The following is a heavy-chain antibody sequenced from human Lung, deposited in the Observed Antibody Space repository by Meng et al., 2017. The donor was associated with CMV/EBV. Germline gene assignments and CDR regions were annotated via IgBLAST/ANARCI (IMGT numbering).Heavy chain of an antibody. D-gene: IGHD1-26*01. CDR2: IHVDGRGI. CDR3: ARGLEENLGWEMGY. Sequence: EVQLVEXXGGLVQPGXSLRLSXTVSGFTLRSYWMHWVRQAPGKGLEWVSRIHVDGRGISYADSVKGRFTISKDDARNSLHLQMNSLRVEDTAVYYCARGLEENLGWEMGYWGQGTLVTVSS. V-gene: IGHV3-74*01. J-gene: IGHJ4*02. CDR1: GFTLRSYW.